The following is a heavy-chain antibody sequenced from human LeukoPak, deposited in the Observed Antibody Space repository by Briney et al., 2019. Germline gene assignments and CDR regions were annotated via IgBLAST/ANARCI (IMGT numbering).Heavy chain of an antibody. V-gene: IGHV1-8*03. J-gene: IGHJ4*02. CDR3: ARGRSTGYPYYFEY. CDR1: GYAFTSYD. D-gene: IGHD5-12*01. CDR2: MNPNSGST. Sequence: ASVKVSCKASGYAFTSYDINWVRQATGQGLEWMGWMNPNSGSTGYAQKFQGRVTITRNTSISTAYMELSGLRSEDTAVYYCARGRSTGYPYYFEYWGQGTLVTVSS.